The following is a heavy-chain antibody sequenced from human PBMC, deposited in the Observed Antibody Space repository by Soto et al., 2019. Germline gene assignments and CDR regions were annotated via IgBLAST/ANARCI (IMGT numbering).Heavy chain of an antibody. CDR2: ISGSGGST. V-gene: IGHV3-23*01. J-gene: IGHJ4*02. CDR1: GFTFSSYA. CDR3: AKDQENYYDSSGFYFDY. D-gene: IGHD3-22*01. Sequence: GGSLRLSCAASGFTFSSYAMSWVRQAPGKGLEWVSAISGSGGSTYYADSVKGRFTISRDNSKNTLYLQMNSLRAEDTAVYYCAKDQENYYDSSGFYFDYWGQGTLVTVS.